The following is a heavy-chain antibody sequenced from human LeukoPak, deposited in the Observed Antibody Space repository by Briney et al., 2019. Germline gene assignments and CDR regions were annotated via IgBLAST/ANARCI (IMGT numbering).Heavy chain of an antibody. V-gene: IGHV3-30*18. CDR2: ISYDGSNK. CDR3: AKEGGYYDILSNPYYFDY. Sequence: PGGSLRLSCAASGFTFSSYGMHWVRQAPGKGLEWVAVISYDGSNKYYADSVKGRFTISRDNSKNTLYLQMNSLRAEDTAVYYCAKEGGYYDILSNPYYFDYWGQGTQVTVSS. J-gene: IGHJ4*02. D-gene: IGHD3-9*01. CDR1: GFTFSSYG.